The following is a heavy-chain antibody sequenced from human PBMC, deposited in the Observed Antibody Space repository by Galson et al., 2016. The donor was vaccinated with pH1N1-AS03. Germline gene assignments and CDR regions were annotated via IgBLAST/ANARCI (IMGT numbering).Heavy chain of an antibody. CDR2: IQISGNM. V-gene: IGHV4-4*07. J-gene: IGHJ4*02. CDR3: ARLRSSGDLVFES. D-gene: IGHD3-3*01. Sequence: ETLSLPCIVSGDSVKNHYWSWVRQPAGKGLEWIGRIQISGNMNYNPSLRSRLTMSVDTSKNQFSLKLTSVTATDTAIYYCARLRSSGDLVFESWGQGTLVVVSS. CDR1: GDSVKNHY.